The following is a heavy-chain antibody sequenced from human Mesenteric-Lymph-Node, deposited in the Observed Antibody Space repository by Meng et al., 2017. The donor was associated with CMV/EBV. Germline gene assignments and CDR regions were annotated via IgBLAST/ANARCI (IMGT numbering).Heavy chain of an antibody. V-gene: IGHV1-2*02. J-gene: IGHJ6*02. CDR3: ARQTTVPFYYYYGMDV. CDR2: INPNSGST. CDR1: GYTFTSYG. Sequence: ASVKVSCKASGYTFTSYGISWVRQAPGQGLEWMGWINPNSGSTNYAQKFQGRVTMTRDTSISTAYMELSRLRSDDTAVYYCARQTTVPFYYYYGMDVWGQGTTVTVSS. D-gene: IGHD4-17*01.